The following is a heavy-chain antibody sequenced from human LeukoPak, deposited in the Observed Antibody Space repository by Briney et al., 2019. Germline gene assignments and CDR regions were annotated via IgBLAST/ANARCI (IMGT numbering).Heavy chain of an antibody. Sequence: GGPLRLHCAVCGFNSSNAWMSWFDQAPGKGLEWVGRIKSKSGDRTTDYASPVKGRFNMSRVASKDTMYLQMNSLKTEDTAVYYCTTAAGTAMPDYWGQGTLVTVSS. V-gene: IGHV3-15*01. CDR2: IKSKSGDRTT. J-gene: IGHJ4*02. CDR1: GFNSSNAW. CDR3: TTAAGTAMPDY. D-gene: IGHD5-18*01.